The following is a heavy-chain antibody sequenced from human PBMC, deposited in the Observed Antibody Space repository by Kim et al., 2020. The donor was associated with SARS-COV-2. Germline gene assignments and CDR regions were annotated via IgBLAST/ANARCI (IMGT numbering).Heavy chain of an antibody. CDR2: ISYDGSNK. D-gene: IGHD1-26*01. Sequence: GGSLRLSCAASGFTFSSYAMHWVRQAPGKGLEWVAVISYDGSNKYYVDSVKGRFTISRDNSKNTLYLQMNSLRAEDTAVYYCARDWEDIPGGVLDYWGQGTLVTVSS. CDR1: GFTFSSYA. J-gene: IGHJ4*02. CDR3: ARDWEDIPGGVLDY. V-gene: IGHV3-30*04.